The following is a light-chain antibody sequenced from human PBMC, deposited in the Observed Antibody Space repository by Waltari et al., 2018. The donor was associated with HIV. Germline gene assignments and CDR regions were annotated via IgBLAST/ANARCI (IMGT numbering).Light chain of an antibody. CDR3: CSYAGSRTWV. Sequence: QSALTQPASVSGSPGQSITLPCTGTSSDIGGYNYVSWYQQHPGKAPKLMIYDVSKRPSGVSNRFSGSKSGNTASLTISGLQAEDETDYYCCSYAGSRTWVFGGGTKLTVL. V-gene: IGLV2-23*02. J-gene: IGLJ3*02. CDR2: DVS. CDR1: SSDIGGYNY.